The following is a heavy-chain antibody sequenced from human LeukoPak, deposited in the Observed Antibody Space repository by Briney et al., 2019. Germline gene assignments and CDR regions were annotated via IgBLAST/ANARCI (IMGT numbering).Heavy chain of an antibody. CDR3: ATARVITMVRGVIEDY. Sequence: GGSLRLSCAASGFTFSSYSMNWVRQAPGKGLEWVSSISSRSSYIYYADSVKGRFTISRDNAKNSLYLQMNSLRAEDTAVYYCATARVITMVRGVIEDYWGQGTLVTVFS. J-gene: IGHJ4*02. V-gene: IGHV3-21*01. CDR1: GFTFSSYS. CDR2: ISSRSSYI. D-gene: IGHD3-10*01.